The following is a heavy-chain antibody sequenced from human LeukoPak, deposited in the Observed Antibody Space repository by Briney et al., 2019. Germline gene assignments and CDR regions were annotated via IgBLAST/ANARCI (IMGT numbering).Heavy chain of an antibody. CDR2: IYYSGST. D-gene: IGHD3-22*01. V-gene: IGHV4-39*01. J-gene: IGHJ2*01. Sequence: SETLSLTCTVSGGSISSSSYYWGWIRQPPGKGLEWIGSIYYSGSTYYNPSLKSRVTISVDTSKNQFSLKLSSVTAADTAVYYCARLESSGYRRSYWYFDLWGRGTLVTVSS. CDR1: GGSISSSSYY. CDR3: ARLESSGYRRSYWYFDL.